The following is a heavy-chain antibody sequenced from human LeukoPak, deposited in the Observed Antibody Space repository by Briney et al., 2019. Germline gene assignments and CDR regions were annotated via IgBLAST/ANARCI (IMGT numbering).Heavy chain of an antibody. V-gene: IGHV5-51*01. D-gene: IGHD2-15*01. CDR3: ARRRYCSGGSCYPLDAFDI. CDR2: IYPGDSDT. Sequence: GESLKISCKGSGYSFTSYWIGWVRQMPGKGLEWMGIIYPGDSDTRYSPSFQGQVTISADKSISTAYLQWSSLKASDTAMYYCARRRYCSGGSCYPLDAFDIWGQGTMVTVSS. J-gene: IGHJ3*02. CDR1: GYSFTSYW.